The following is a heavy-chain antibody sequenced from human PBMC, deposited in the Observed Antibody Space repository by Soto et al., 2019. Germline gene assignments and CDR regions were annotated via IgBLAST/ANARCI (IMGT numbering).Heavy chain of an antibody. CDR2: INGGDDTT. D-gene: IGHD3-22*01. CDR3: ARNPYDSSGYYRNAPDYYYYGMDV. V-gene: IGHV3-23*01. J-gene: IGHJ6*02. Sequence: LRLSCAASGFTFSSHAMNWVRQAPGKGLEWVSSINGGDDTTYYLYADSVKGRFSISRDNSKNTLYLQMNSLRAEDTAVYYCARNPYDSSGYYRNAPDYYYYGMDVWGQGTTVTVSS. CDR1: GFTFSSHA.